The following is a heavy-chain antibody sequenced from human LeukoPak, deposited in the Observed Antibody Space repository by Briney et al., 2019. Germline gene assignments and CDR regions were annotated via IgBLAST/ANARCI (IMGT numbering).Heavy chain of an antibody. CDR1: GGSISSGGYY. J-gene: IGHJ4*02. D-gene: IGHD2-2*01. Sequence: PLETLSLTCTVSGGSISSGGYYWSWIRQHPGKGLEWIGYIYYSGSTYHNSSLKSRVTISIDTSKNQFSLKLSSVSAADTAVYFCARDRGSVVGRPSWLDYWGQGTLVTVSS. CDR2: IYYSGST. CDR3: ARDRGSVVGRPSWLDY. V-gene: IGHV4-31*03.